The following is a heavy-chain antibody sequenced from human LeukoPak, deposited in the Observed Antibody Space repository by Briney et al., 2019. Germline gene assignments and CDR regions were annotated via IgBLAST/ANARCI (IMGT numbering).Heavy chain of an antibody. D-gene: IGHD3-22*01. CDR2: IYPGDSDT. CDR3: ARHSNPTSITKTEYYYDSSGYRDAFDI. CDR1: GYSFTSYW. V-gene: IGHV5-51*01. J-gene: IGHJ3*02. Sequence: GESLKISCKGSGYSFTSYWIGWVRQMPGKGLEWMGIIYPGDSDTRYSPSFQGQVTISADKSISTAYLQWSSLKASDTAMYYCARHSNPTSITKTEYYYDSSGYRDAFDIWGQGTMVTVSS.